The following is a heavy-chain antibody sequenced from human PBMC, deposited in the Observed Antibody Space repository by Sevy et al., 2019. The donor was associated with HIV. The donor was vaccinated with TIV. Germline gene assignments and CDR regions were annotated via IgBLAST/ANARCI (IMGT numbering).Heavy chain of an antibody. D-gene: IGHD3-9*01. CDR1: GFTFADYG. CDR2: IRGKAHGGTT. CDR3: SRNGEDYYDILTGQFHFDY. V-gene: IGHV3-49*03. Sequence: GGSLRLSCTASGFTFADYGMGWFRQAPGKGLEWVGFIRGKAHGGTTEYAASVKGRFTISRDDSKSIAYLQMNSLKTEDTAVYFCSRNGEDYYDILTGQFHFDYWGQEALVTVSS. J-gene: IGHJ4*02.